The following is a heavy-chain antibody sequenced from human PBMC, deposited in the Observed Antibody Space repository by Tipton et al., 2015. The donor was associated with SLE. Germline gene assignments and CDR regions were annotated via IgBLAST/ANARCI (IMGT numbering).Heavy chain of an antibody. Sequence: SLRLSCAASGFTFSSYAMHWVRQAPGKGLEWVAVISYDGSNKYYADSVKGRFTISRDNSKNTVYLQMNSLRAEDTAVYYCAPVLTGYYGMDVWGQGTRVTVSS. CDR2: ISYDGSNK. J-gene: IGHJ6*02. D-gene: IGHD4/OR15-4a*01. CDR1: GFTFSSYA. CDR3: APVLTGYYGMDV. V-gene: IGHV3-30*04.